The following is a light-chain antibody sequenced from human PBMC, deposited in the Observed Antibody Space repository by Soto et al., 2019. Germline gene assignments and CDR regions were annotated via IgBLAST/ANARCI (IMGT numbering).Light chain of an antibody. V-gene: IGKV1-39*01. CDR1: RGITTY. CDR2: AAS. CDR3: QQSYSTPYT. J-gene: IGKJ2*01. Sequence: DVQMTQSPSSLSASVGDTVTITCRASRGITTYLNWYQHKPGKAPELLIFAASSLQTGVPSRFSGSGSGTDFTLTIISLQPADFASYYSQQSYSTPYTFGQGTKRAIK.